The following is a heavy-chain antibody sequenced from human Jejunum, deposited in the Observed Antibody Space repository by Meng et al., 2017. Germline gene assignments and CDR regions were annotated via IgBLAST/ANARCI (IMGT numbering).Heavy chain of an antibody. Sequence: EVQVLESGGGLVQPGGSLRLSCAASGFTSSTYAMSWVRQAPGKGLEWVSGISGSTGSTYYADSVKGRFTVSRDNSKNTLYLQMNSLRAEDTAVYYCAKSMSGINQPFDPWGQGTLVTVSS. J-gene: IGHJ5*02. V-gene: IGHV3-23*01. CDR2: ISGSTGST. D-gene: IGHD1-26*01. CDR3: AKSMSGINQPFDP. CDR1: GFTSSTYA.